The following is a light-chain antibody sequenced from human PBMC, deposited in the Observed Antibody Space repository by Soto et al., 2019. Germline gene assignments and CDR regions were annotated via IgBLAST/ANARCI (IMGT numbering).Light chain of an antibody. Sequence: EIVLTQSPGTLSLSPGERATLSCRASQSVSSSYLAWYQQKPGQAPRRLMYGASSRATGIPDRFSGSGSGTDFTLTISRLETEDFAVYYCQQYGSSPLYTFGQGTKLEIK. CDR3: QQYGSSPLYT. CDR2: GAS. CDR1: QSVSSSY. V-gene: IGKV3-20*01. J-gene: IGKJ2*01.